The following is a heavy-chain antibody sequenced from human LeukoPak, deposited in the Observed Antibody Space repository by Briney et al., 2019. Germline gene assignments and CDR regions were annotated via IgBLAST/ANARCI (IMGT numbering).Heavy chain of an antibody. CDR1: GGSISSYY. CDR2: IYYSGST. V-gene: IGHV4-59*01. D-gene: IGHD6-6*01. Sequence: KSSETLSLTCTVSGGSISSYYWSWIRQPPGKGLEWIGYIYYSGSTNYNPSLKSRVTISVDTSKNQFSLKLSSVTAADTAVYYCARDRYVIPRDRDRSSSLGDAFDIWGQGTMVTVSS. J-gene: IGHJ3*02. CDR3: ARDRYVIPRDRDRSSSLGDAFDI.